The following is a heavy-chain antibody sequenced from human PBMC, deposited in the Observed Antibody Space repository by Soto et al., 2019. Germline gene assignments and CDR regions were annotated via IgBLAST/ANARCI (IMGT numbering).Heavy chain of an antibody. CDR3: ARGVHTVTTSGYYYYMDV. J-gene: IGHJ6*03. V-gene: IGHV1-8*01. D-gene: IGHD4-17*01. CDR1: GYTFTSYD. CDR2: MNPNSGNT. Sequence: ASVKVSCKASGYTFTSYDINWVRQATGQGLEWMGWMNPNSGNTGYAQKFQGRVTMTRSTSISTAYMELSSLRSEDTAVYYCARGVHTVTTSGYYYYMDVWGKGTTVTVSS.